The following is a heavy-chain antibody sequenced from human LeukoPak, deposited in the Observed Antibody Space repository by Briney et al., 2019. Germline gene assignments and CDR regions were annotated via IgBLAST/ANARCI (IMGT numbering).Heavy chain of an antibody. CDR3: ARDPYYDSSGYTYFDY. J-gene: IGHJ4*02. D-gene: IGHD3-22*01. V-gene: IGHV1-18*01. CDR1: GYTFTSYG. Sequence: ASVMVSCKASGYTFTSYGISWVRQAPGQGREWMGWISAYNGNTNYAQKLQGRVTMTTDTSTSTAYMELRSLRSDDTAVYYCARDPYYDSSGYTYFDYWGAGTLVTVSS. CDR2: ISAYNGNT.